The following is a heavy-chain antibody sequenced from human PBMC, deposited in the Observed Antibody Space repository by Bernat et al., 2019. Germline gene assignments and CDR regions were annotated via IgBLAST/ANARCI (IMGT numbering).Heavy chain of an antibody. J-gene: IGHJ4*02. Sequence: EVQLVESGGHLVQPGGSLRLSCAASGFTFSTYWMTWVRQAPGKGLEWVANINQVGSDKYYVDSVKGRFTISRDNARDSLFLQMNSLRVDDTAVYYCARLARYCPSTDCQGNDHWGQGTLVTVSS. CDR3: ARLARYCPSTDCQGNDH. CDR2: INQVGSDK. V-gene: IGHV3-7*03. CDR1: GFTFSTYW. D-gene: IGHD2-2*01.